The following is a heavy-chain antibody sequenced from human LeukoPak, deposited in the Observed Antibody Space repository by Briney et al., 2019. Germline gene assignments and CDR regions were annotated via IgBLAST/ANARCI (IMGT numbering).Heavy chain of an antibody. J-gene: IGHJ6*03. CDR2: ISSSSNTI. CDR1: GFTLRTYS. CDR3: AIIFSGTYYGTMDV. Sequence: GGSLRLSCEVTGFTLRTYSTNWVRQAPGKGLEWVSYISSSSNTIYYADSVKGRLTISRDNDKKSLYLQMLSLRAEDSAVYYCAIIFSGTYYGTMDVWGRGTTVTVSS. D-gene: IGHD1-26*01. V-gene: IGHV3-48*01.